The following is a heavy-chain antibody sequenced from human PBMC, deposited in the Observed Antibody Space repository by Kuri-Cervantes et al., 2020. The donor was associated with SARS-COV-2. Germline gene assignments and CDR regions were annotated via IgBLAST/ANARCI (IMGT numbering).Heavy chain of an antibody. CDR2: ISYDGSNK. CDR1: GFTFSGHW. D-gene: IGHD3-22*01. Sequence: GGSLRLSCAASGFTFSGHWIHWVRQAPGKGLEWVAVISYDGSNKYYADSVKGRFTISRDNSKNTLYLQMNSLRAEDTAVYYCATMSGWRWYYDSSGYRGGDYWGQGTLVTVSS. J-gene: IGHJ4*02. CDR3: ATMSGWRWYYDSSGYRGGDY. V-gene: IGHV3-30*03.